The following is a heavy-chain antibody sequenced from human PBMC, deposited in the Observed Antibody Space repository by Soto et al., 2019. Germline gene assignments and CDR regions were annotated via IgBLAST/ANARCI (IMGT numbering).Heavy chain of an antibody. CDR3: ARGDSSDYHYYYGMDV. J-gene: IGHJ6*02. CDR2: ISSSSSYI. Sequence: GGSLRLSCAASGFTFSSYSMNWVRQAPGKGLEWVSSISSSSSYIYYADSVKGRFTISRDNAKNSLYLQMNSLRAEDTAVYYCARGDSSDYHYYYGMDVWGQGTTVTVSS. V-gene: IGHV3-21*01. D-gene: IGHD3-22*01. CDR1: GFTFSSYS.